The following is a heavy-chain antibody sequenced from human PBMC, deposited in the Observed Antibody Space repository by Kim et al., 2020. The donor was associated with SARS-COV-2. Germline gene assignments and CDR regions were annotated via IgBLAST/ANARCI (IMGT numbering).Heavy chain of an antibody. J-gene: IGHJ4*02. CDR3: ARGRPIDY. CDR2: ITWNDNNI. V-gene: IGHV3-9*01. CDR1: GFTFDDYA. Sequence: GGSLRLSCAASGFTFDDYAMHWVRQAPGEGLQWVSRITWNDNNIGYADSVKGRFTISRDNTQNSLYLEMNRLRVEDTAFYYCARGRPIDYWSQGTLVTVSS.